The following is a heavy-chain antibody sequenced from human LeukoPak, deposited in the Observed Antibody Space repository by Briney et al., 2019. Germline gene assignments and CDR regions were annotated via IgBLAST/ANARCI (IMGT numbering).Heavy chain of an antibody. CDR2: FDPEDGER. J-gene: IGHJ4*02. V-gene: IGHV1-24*01. Sequence: ASVKVSCKVSGYTLTELSMHCVRQAPGKGLEWMGGFDPEDGERIYAQKFQGRVTMTEDTSTDTAYMDLSSLRSEDTAIYYCATTVFGVLTSFDYWGQGTLVTVSS. CDR1: GYTLTELS. D-gene: IGHD3-3*01. CDR3: ATTVFGVLTSFDY.